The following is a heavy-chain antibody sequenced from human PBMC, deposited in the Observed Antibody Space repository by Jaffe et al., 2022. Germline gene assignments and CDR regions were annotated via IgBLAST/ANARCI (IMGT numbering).Heavy chain of an antibody. Sequence: QVQLVQSGAEVKKPGASVKVSCKASGYKASGYSFSKYHLHWVRQAPGQGLEWMGIINPSGDSTTYGKKFQGRVTMTRDTPTSTVYMEMRSLRSEDTAVYYCARTRWVPLRRITYTGDFDAFDLWGQGTMVTVS. CDR1: GYSFSKYH. CDR3: ARTRWVPLRRITYTGDFDAFDL. CDR2: INPSGDST. J-gene: IGHJ3*01. V-gene: IGHV1-46*01. D-gene: IGHD7-27*01.